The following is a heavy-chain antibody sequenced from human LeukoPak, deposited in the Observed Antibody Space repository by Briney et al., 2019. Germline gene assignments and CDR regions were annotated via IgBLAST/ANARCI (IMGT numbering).Heavy chain of an antibody. CDR1: GYTFTGYY. CDR2: INPNSGGT. CDR3: ARDFGWQLVRGDY. D-gene: IGHD6-13*01. V-gene: IGHV1-2*02. J-gene: IGHJ4*02. Sequence: ASVKVSCKASGYTFTGYYMHWVRQAPGQGLEWMGWINPNSGGTDYAQKFQGRVTMTRHTSISTAYMELSRLRSDDTDVYYCARDFGWQLVRGDYWGQGTLVTVSS.